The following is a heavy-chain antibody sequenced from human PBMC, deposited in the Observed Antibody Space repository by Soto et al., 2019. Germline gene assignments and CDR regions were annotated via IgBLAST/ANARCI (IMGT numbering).Heavy chain of an antibody. CDR3: ARVSAAAGPNHQDAFDI. J-gene: IGHJ3*02. CDR2: INSDGSST. V-gene: IGHV3-74*01. CDR1: GFTFSSYW. Sequence: GGSLRLSCAASGFTFSSYWMHWVRQAPGKGLVWVSRINSDGSSTSYADSVKGRFTISRDNAKNTLYLQMNSLRAEDTAVYYCARVSAAAGPNHQDAFDIWGQGTMVTVSS. D-gene: IGHD6-13*01.